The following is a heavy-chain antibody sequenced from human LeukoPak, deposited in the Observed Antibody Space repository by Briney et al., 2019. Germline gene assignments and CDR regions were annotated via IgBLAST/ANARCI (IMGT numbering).Heavy chain of an antibody. CDR1: GGSFSGHF. Sequence: SETLSLTCAVSGGSFSGHFCSWIRQTPGEGLEWIGEISHSGTTKYNPSLKSRVTISADTSKNQFSLKLTSVTAADTGVYYCAKNNWFDPWGQGTLVTVSS. J-gene: IGHJ5*02. CDR2: ISHSGTT. V-gene: IGHV4-34*01. CDR3: AKNNWFDP.